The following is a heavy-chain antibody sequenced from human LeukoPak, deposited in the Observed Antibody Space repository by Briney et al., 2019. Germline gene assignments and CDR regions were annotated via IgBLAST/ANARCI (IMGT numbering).Heavy chain of an antibody. D-gene: IGHD2-21*01. CDR3: AREVAPLYFHYGMDV. CDR1: GXTFSSYG. Sequence: PGGSLRLSCAASGXTFSSYGMHWVRQAPGKGLEWVAVTWYDGRNNYYAASVKGRFTISRDDSKTTVYLLMNSLRAEDTAVYYCAREVAPLYFHYGMDVWGEGTTVTVSS. V-gene: IGHV3-33*01. CDR2: TWYDGRNN. J-gene: IGHJ6*01.